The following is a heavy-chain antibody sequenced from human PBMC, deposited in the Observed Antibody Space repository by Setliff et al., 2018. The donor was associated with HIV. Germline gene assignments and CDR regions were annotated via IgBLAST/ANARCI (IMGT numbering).Heavy chain of an antibody. J-gene: IGHJ4*02. CDR1: GGPFSGYY. CDR2: INHSGSS. V-gene: IGHV4-34*01. D-gene: IGHD3-22*01. Sequence: SETLSLTCAVYGGPFSGYYWTWIRQPPGKGLEWIGEINHSGSSSYNPSLKSRVNILVDTSKNQFSLKLTSVTAADTAVYYCARVKMIAGTDYFDYWGQGTLVTVSS. CDR3: ARVKMIAGTDYFDY.